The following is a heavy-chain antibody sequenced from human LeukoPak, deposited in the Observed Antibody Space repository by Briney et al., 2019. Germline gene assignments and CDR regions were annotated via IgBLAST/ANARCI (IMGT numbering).Heavy chain of an antibody. J-gene: IGHJ4*02. CDR1: GGSFSGYY. V-gene: IGHV4-34*01. CDR3: ARDNWGRVDY. CDR2: INHSGST. Sequence: SETLSLTCAVYGGSFSGYYWSWIRQPPGKGLEWIGEINHSGSTNYNPSLKSRVTISVDTSKNQFSLKLSSVTAADTAVYYCARDNWGRVDYRGQGTLVTVSS. D-gene: IGHD7-27*01.